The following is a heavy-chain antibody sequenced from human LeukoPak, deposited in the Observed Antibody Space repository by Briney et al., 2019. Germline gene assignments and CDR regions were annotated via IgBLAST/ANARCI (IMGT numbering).Heavy chain of an antibody. CDR3: ARGTPSYSNYVWFDP. D-gene: IGHD4-11*01. Sequence: SETLSLTCTVSGGSISSYYWSWIRQPPGKGLEWIGYIYYSGSTNYNPSLKSRVTISVDASKNQFSLKLSSVTAADTAVYYCARGTPSYSNYVWFDPWGQGTLVTVSS. CDR2: IYYSGST. CDR1: GGSISSYY. J-gene: IGHJ5*02. V-gene: IGHV4-59*01.